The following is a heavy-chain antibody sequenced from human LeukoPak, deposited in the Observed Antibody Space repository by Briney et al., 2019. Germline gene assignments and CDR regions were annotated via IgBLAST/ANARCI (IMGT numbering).Heavy chain of an antibody. D-gene: IGHD3-16*02. CDR1: GFTFSSYS. CDR2: ISSSSSYI. CDR3: ARKPYDCVWGSYRPFDY. Sequence: GGSLRLSCAASGFTFSSYSMNWVRQAPGKGLEWVSSISSSSSYIYYADSVKGRFTISRDNAKNSLYLQMNSLRAEDTAVYYCARKPYDCVWGSYRPFDYWGQGTLVTVSS. J-gene: IGHJ4*02. V-gene: IGHV3-21*01.